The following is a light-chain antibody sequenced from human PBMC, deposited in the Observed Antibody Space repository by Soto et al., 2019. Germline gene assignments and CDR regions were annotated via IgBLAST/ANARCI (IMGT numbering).Light chain of an antibody. Sequence: QSVLTQPASVSGSPGQSITISCTGTSRDVGAYIYVSWYQHHPGKAPKVMIYEVTNRPSGVSDRFSGSKSGNTASLTISRVEAGDEADYFCHVWDSSSEHVFGTGTKVTVL. CDR1: SRDVGAYIY. V-gene: IGLV2-14*01. CDR2: EVT. CDR3: HVWDSSSEHV. J-gene: IGLJ1*01.